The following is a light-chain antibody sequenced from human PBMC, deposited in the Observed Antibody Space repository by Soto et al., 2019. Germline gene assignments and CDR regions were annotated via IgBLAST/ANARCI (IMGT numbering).Light chain of an antibody. Sequence: ETVLTQSPGTLSLSPGERATLSCRASQTIRSNYLAWYRQTPGQAPRLLIYGASNRATGIAARFSGSGSGTDFTLIISRLEPEDFALYYCQQSGSSPWTFGQGTKVEIK. CDR1: QTIRSNY. J-gene: IGKJ1*01. V-gene: IGKV3-20*01. CDR3: QQSGSSPWT. CDR2: GAS.